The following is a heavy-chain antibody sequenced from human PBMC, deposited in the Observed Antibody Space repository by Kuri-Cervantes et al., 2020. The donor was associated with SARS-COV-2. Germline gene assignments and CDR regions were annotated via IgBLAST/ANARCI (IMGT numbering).Heavy chain of an antibody. Sequence: GESLKISCAASGFTFSSYSMNWVRQAPGKGLEWVSSISSSSSYIYYADSMKGRFTISRDNSKNTVYLQMNSLRAEDTAVYLCAKAGGGSSSSPFFDYWGQGTLVTVSS. V-gene: IGHV3-21*04. D-gene: IGHD6-6*01. CDR3: AKAGGGSSSSPFFDY. CDR1: GFTFSSYS. CDR2: ISSSSSYI. J-gene: IGHJ4*02.